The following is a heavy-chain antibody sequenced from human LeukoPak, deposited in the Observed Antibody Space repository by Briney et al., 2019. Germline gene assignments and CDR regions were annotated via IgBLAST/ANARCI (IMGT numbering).Heavy chain of an antibody. V-gene: IGHV4-59*08. J-gene: IGHJ5*02. CDR1: GGSISSYY. CDR2: IYYSGST. CDR3: ARVEDYGDYDGLRRWFDP. Sequence: KPSETLSLTCTVSGGSISSYYWSWIRQPPGKGLEWIGYIYYSGSTYYNPSLKSRVTISVDTSKNQFSLKLSSVTAAGTAVYYCARVEDYGDYDGLRRWFDPWGQGTLVTVSS. D-gene: IGHD4-17*01.